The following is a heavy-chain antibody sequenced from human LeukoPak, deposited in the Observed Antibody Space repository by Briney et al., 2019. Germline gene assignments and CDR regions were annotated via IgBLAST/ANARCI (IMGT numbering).Heavy chain of an antibody. CDR2: INQDESEK. D-gene: IGHD2-15*01. V-gene: IGHV3-7*04. Sequence: GGSLRLSCVVAGFNLNNYCMPWVRHAPGKGLVWVANINQDESEKYYVDSVKGRFTISRDNAETSLYLQMNSLRAEDTAVYYCARVHCSSGKCYLAHFDYWGQGTLVTVSS. CDR3: ARVHCSSGKCYLAHFDY. J-gene: IGHJ4*02. CDR1: GFNLNNYC.